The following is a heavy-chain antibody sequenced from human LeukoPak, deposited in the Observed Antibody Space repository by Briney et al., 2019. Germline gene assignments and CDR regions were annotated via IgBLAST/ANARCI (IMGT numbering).Heavy chain of an antibody. V-gene: IGHV3-74*01. Sequence: GGSLRLSCTASGFTFSSYWMHWVRQAPGKGLVWVSRINSDGGSTSYADSVKGRFTISRDNAKNTLYLQMNSLRAEDTAVYYCARRIQGMAPYYFDYWGQGSLVTVSS. CDR2: INSDGGST. CDR3: ARRIQGMAPYYFDY. D-gene: IGHD5-24*01. J-gene: IGHJ4*02. CDR1: GFTFSSYW.